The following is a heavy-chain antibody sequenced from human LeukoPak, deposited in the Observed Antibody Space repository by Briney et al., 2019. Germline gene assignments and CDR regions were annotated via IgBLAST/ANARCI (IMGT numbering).Heavy chain of an antibody. CDR1: GYTFTSYA. D-gene: IGHD6-13*01. Sequence: ASVKVSCKASGYTFTSYAMHWVRQAPGQRLEWMGWINAGNGNTKYSQKFQGRVTITRDTSASTAYMELSSLRSEDTAAYYCARVSIAAAGTLDYWGQGTLVTVSS. CDR3: ARVSIAAAGTLDY. J-gene: IGHJ4*02. V-gene: IGHV1-3*01. CDR2: INAGNGNT.